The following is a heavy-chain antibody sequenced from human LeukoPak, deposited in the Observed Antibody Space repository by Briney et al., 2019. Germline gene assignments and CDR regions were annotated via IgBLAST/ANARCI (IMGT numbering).Heavy chain of an antibody. J-gene: IGHJ4*02. Sequence: PGRSLRLSCAASGFTFSSYAMHWVRQAPGKGLEWVAVISYDGSNKYYADSVKGRFTISRDNSKNTLYLQMNSLRAEDTAVYYCARASIAAAGTVYFDYWGQGTLVTVSS. D-gene: IGHD6-13*01. V-gene: IGHV3-30-3*01. CDR1: GFTFSSYA. CDR2: ISYDGSNK. CDR3: ARASIAAAGTVYFDY.